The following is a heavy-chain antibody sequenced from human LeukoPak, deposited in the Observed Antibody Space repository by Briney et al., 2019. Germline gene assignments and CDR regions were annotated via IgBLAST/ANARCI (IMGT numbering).Heavy chain of an antibody. CDR2: ISSSSDFI. Sequence: GGSLRLSCPASGFTFSDYSMSWVRQAPGKGLEWVSSISSSSDFIYYADSVKGRFTISRDNARNSLYLQMNSLRAEDTAVYYCARSRSVSNYKGMDVWGQGTTVTVSS. CDR1: GFTFSDYS. J-gene: IGHJ6*02. V-gene: IGHV3-21*01. CDR3: ARSRSVSNYKGMDV. D-gene: IGHD5/OR15-5a*01.